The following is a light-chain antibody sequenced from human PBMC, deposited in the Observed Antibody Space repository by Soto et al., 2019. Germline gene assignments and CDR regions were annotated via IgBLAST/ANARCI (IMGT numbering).Light chain of an antibody. Sequence: QSALTQPASVSGSPGQSITISCTGSSSDVGGYNYVSWYQQHPGKAPKLMIYDVSTRPSGVSNRFSGSKSGNTASLTISGLQAEDEADYYCSSYRSDSTRVFGTGTKLTVL. J-gene: IGLJ1*01. CDR2: DVS. V-gene: IGLV2-14*01. CDR3: SSYRSDSTRV. CDR1: SSDVGGYNY.